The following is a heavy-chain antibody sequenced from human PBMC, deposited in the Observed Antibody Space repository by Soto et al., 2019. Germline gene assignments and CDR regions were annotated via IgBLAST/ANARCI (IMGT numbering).Heavy chain of an antibody. CDR1: GFTFSSYG. J-gene: IGHJ4*02. D-gene: IGHD5-12*01. V-gene: IGHV3-30*18. Sequence: GGSLRLSCAASGFTFSSYGMHWVRQAPGKGLEWVAVISYDGSNKYYADSVKGRFTISRDNSKNTLYLQMNSLRAEDTAVYYCAKVFLVDIVATIGDWGQGTLVTVSS. CDR3: AKVFLVDIVATIGD. CDR2: ISYDGSNK.